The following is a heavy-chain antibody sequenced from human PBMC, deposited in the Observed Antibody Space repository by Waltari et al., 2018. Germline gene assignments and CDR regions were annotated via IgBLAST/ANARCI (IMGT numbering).Heavy chain of an antibody. CDR2: IIPILGIA. CDR1: GGTFSSYA. D-gene: IGHD2-21*01. CDR3: APSGLAYCGGDCYSEDY. J-gene: IGHJ4*02. V-gene: IGHV1-69*04. Sequence: QVQLVQSGAEVKKPGSSVKVSCKASGGTFSSYAISWVRQAPGQGLEWMGGIIPILGIANYAQKFQGRVTITADESTSTAYMELSSLRSEDTAVYYCAPSGLAYCGGDCYSEDYWGQGTLVTVSS.